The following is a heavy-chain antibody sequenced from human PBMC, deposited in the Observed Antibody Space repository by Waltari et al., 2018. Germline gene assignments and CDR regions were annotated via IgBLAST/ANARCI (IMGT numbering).Heavy chain of an antibody. Sequence: QVQLQESGPGLVKPSQTLSLTCTVSGGSISSGSYYWSWIRQPAGKGLEWIGRIYTSGSTNYNPSLKSRVTISVDTSKNQFSLKLSSVTAADTAVYYCARDPSSGRQRVRYYYMDVWGKGTTVTVSS. D-gene: IGHD1-26*01. CDR2: IYTSGST. J-gene: IGHJ6*03. V-gene: IGHV4-61*02. CDR1: GGSISSGSYY. CDR3: ARDPSSGRQRVRYYYMDV.